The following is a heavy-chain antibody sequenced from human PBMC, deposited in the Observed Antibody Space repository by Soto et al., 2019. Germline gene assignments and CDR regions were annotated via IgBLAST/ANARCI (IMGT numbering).Heavy chain of an antibody. CDR2: MNPNSGKT. CDR1: GYTFTSYD. V-gene: IGHV1-8*01. CDR3: AREGTTGMEV. D-gene: IGHD3-10*01. J-gene: IGHJ6*02. Sequence: QVQLVQSGAEVKKPGASVKVSCKASGYTFTSYDINWVRQATGQGLEWMGWMNPNSGKTGYAQKSQGTVTMSRNPTITTAYTELSSLRTEDTAVYYCAREGTTGMEVWGQGTTVTVSS.